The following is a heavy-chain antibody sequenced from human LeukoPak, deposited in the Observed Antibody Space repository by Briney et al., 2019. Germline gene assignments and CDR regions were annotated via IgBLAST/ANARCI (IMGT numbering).Heavy chain of an antibody. D-gene: IGHD4-11*01. J-gene: IGHJ4*02. CDR1: GFTFSTYS. Sequence: GGSLRLSCAASGFTFSTYSMNWVRQAPGKGLEWVSYISGSSETIYYADSVKGRFTISRDNAENSLYLQMNSLRDEDTAVYYCARTPPTAGLTTIGVGSDYWGQGTLVTVSS. V-gene: IGHV3-48*02. CDR3: ARTPPTAGLTTIGVGSDY. CDR2: ISGSSETI.